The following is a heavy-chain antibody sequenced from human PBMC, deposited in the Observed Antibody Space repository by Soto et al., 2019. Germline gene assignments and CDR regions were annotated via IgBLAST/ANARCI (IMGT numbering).Heavy chain of an antibody. CDR3: ASWRFWSGYLDV. D-gene: IGHD3-3*01. V-gene: IGHV1-69*06. J-gene: IGHJ6*02. Sequence: SVEVSCKASAGTFSSYSISWVRQAPGQGLEWMGGIIPIFGTANYAQKFQGRVTITADKSTSTAYMELSSLRSEDTAVYYCASWRFWSGYLDVWGQGTTVTVSS. CDR2: IIPIFGTA. CDR1: AGTFSSYS.